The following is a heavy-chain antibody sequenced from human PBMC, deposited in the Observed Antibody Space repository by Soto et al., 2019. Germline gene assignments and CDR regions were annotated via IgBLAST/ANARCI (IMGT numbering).Heavy chain of an antibody. Sequence: LRLSCAASGFTFSDYSMNWVRQAPGKGLEWVSYISRSGSDIYYADSVKGRFTISRDNAKNSLFLQMNSLRAEDTAVYYCATVGYCSSTSCQTRYYYYGMDVWGQGTTVTVSS. J-gene: IGHJ6*02. V-gene: IGHV3-11*01. CDR2: ISRSGSDI. D-gene: IGHD2-2*03. CDR3: ATVGYCSSTSCQTRYYYYGMDV. CDR1: GFTFSDYS.